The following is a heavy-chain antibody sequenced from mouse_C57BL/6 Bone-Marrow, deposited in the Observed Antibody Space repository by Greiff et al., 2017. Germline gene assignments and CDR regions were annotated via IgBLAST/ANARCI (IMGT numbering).Heavy chain of an antibody. V-gene: IGHV5-16*01. D-gene: IGHD1-1*01. J-gene: IGHJ1*03. CDR2: INYDGSST. CDR1: GFTFSDYY. CDR3: ARDQDYYGSSYWYFDD. Sequence: EVKLVESEGGLVQPGSSMKLSCTASGFTFSDYYMAWVRQAPEKGLEWVANINYDGSSTYYLDSLKSRFIISRDNAKNILYLQMSSLKSEDTATYDCARDQDYYGSSYWYFDDWGTGTTVTVSS.